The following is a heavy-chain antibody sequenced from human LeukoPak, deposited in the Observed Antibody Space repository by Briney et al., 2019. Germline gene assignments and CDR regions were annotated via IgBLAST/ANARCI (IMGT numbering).Heavy chain of an antibody. Sequence: GGSLRLSCAASGFTFNNYAMSWVRQAPGKGLEWVSAISGSGGSTYYADPLKGRFPISSDNSKNTLSLQINSLTAEDTALYYCAKDGIGGIYYDSSGYFDNWGQGTLVTVSS. CDR3: AKDGIGGIYYDSSGYFDN. J-gene: IGHJ4*02. CDR1: GFTFNNYA. CDR2: ISGSGGST. V-gene: IGHV3-23*01. D-gene: IGHD3-22*01.